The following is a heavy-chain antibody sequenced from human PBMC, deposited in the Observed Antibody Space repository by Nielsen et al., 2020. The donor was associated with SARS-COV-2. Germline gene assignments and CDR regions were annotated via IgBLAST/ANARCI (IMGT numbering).Heavy chain of an antibody. CDR1: EITFRIHG. V-gene: IGHV3-21*01. CDR2: ISRSYTYI. D-gene: IGHD5-24*01. J-gene: IGHJ4*02. Sequence: GGSLRLSCVASEITFRIHGMHWVRQAPGKGLEWVSSISRSYTYISYADSVQGRFTISRDNARNTLYLQMSGLRAEDTGVYYCASRQDGYNYDTQWGQGTRVTVSS. CDR3: ASRQDGYNYDTQ.